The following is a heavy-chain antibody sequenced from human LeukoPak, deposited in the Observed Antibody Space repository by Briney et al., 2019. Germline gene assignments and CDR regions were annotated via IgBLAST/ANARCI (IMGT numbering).Heavy chain of an antibody. CDR3: AKGTTYYYDSSGYYLSAFDI. Sequence: QPGGSLRLSCAASGFTFSSYAMSWVRQAPGKGLEWVSAISVSGGSTYYADSMKGRFTISRDNSKNTLYLQMNSLRAEDTAVYYCAKGTTYYYDSSGYYLSAFDIWGQGTMVTVSS. CDR1: GFTFSSYA. J-gene: IGHJ3*02. D-gene: IGHD3-22*01. V-gene: IGHV3-23*01. CDR2: ISVSGGST.